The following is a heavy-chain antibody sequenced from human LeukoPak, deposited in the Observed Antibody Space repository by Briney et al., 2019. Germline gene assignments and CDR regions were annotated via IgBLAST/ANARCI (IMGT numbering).Heavy chain of an antibody. V-gene: IGHV3-74*01. D-gene: IGHD3-10*01. CDR1: GFTFSSYW. CDR2: INSDGSTT. J-gene: IGHJ4*02. CDR3: AKEEGYYGSGSYYSGVPYYFDY. Sequence: GGSLRLSCAASGFTFSSYWMHWVRQAPGKGLVWVSRINSDGSTTNYADSVKGRFTISRDNAKNTLYLQMNSLRAEDTAVYYCAKEEGYYGSGSYYSGVPYYFDYWGQGTLVTVSS.